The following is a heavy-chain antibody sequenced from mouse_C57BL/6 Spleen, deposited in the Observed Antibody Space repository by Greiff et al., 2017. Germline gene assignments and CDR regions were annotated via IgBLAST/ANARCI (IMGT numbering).Heavy chain of an antibody. D-gene: IGHD1-1*02. J-gene: IGHJ1*03. CDR3: TTPLCGKGYFDV. V-gene: IGHV14-4*01. CDR2: IDPENGDT. Sequence: VQLQQSGAELVRPGASVKLSCTASGFNIKDDYMHWVKQRPEQGLEWIGWIDPENGDTEYASKFQGKATITADTSSNTAYLQLSSLTSEDTAVYYCTTPLCGKGYFDVWGTGTTVTVSS. CDR1: GFNIKDDY.